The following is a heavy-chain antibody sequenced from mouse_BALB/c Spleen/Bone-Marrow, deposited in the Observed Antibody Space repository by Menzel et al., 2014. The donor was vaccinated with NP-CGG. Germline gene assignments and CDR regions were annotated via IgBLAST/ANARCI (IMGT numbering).Heavy chain of an antibody. CDR1: GFSLTSYG. J-gene: IGHJ4*01. CDR2: IWSGGST. D-gene: IGHD2-10*01. V-gene: IGHV2-2*02. Sequence: QVQLQQSGPGLVQPSQSLSITCTVSGFSLTSYGVHWVRQSPGKGLEWLGVIWSGGSTDYNAAFIPRLSISKDNSKSKVFFKMNSRQENDTAIYYCASPYYGNYGYAMDYWGQGTSVTVSS. CDR3: ASPYYGNYGYAMDY.